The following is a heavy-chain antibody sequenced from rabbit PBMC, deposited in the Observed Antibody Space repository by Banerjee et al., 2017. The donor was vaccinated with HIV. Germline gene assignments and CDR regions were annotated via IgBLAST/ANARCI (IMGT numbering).Heavy chain of an antibody. CDR1: GFSFSSSYW. CDR3: ARGIVISPYYFDL. Sequence: QEQLEESGGGLVKPEGSLTLTCTASGFSFSSSYWMCWVRQAPGKGLELIACIGNGDGSTYYASWAKGRFTGSKASSTTVTLQMTSLTATDTATYFCARGIVISPYYFDLWGQGTLVTVS. J-gene: IGHJ4*01. CDR2: IGNGDGST. V-gene: IGHV1S45*01. D-gene: IGHD6-1*01.